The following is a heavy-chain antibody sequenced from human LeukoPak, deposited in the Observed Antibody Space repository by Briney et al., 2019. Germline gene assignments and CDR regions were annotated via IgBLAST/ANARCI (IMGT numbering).Heavy chain of an antibody. V-gene: IGHV4-39*07. J-gene: IGHJ4*02. D-gene: IGHD3-16*01. CDR2: IYNSERT. Sequence: PSETLSLTCTVSGGSISSSRYYWARIRQPPGKGLEWIGRIYNSERTYYNPSLKSRITISVDTSKNPVSLHRIPVTAAAPAVYYCAIGPYDHPDYWGQGTLVTVAS. CDR3: AIGPYDHPDY. CDR1: GGSISSSRYY.